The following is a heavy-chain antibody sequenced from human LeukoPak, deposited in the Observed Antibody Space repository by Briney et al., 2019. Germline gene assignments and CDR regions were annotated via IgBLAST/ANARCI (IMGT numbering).Heavy chain of an antibody. J-gene: IGHJ6*02. CDR1: GGTFSSYA. CDR3: AREGGYSYAPYYYYGMDV. CDR2: IIPILGIA. Sequence: SVKVSCKASGGTFSSYAISWVRQAPGQGLEWMGRIIPILGIANYAQKFQGRVTITADKSTSTAYMELSSLRPEDTAVYYCAREGGYSYAPYYYYGMDVWGQGTTVTVSS. D-gene: IGHD5-18*01. V-gene: IGHV1-69*04.